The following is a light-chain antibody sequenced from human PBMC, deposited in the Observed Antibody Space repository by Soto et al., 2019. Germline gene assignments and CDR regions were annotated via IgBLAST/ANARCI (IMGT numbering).Light chain of an antibody. CDR1: SSNMGSNI. CDR2: TND. J-gene: IGLJ1*01. Sequence: QFVLSQPPSASETPGQRVTISCSGSSSNMGSNIVNWYQHVPGSAPKILIYTNDQRPSGVPDRFSGAKSGTSASLAISGLQSDDEADYYCAAWDDSLNGYVFGTGTKLTVL. CDR3: AAWDDSLNGYV. V-gene: IGLV1-44*01.